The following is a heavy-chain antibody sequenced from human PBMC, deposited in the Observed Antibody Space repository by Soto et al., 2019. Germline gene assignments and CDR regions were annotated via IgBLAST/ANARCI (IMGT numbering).Heavy chain of an antibody. Sequence: PSETLSLTCTVSGGSISSSSYYWGWIRQPPGKGPEWIGSIYYSGSTYYNPSLKSRVTISVDTSKNQFSLKLSSVTAADTAVYYCASAILSRYYYDSSGTNYFDYWGQGTLVTVSS. CDR3: ASAILSRYYYDSSGTNYFDY. CDR2: IYYSGST. J-gene: IGHJ4*02. CDR1: GGSISSSSYY. V-gene: IGHV4-39*01. D-gene: IGHD3-22*01.